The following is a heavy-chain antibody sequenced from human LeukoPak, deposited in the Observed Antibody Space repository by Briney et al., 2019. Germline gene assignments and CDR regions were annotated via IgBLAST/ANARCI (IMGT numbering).Heavy chain of an antibody. CDR3: ARDGYYGSGFDF. CDR1: GFTVSSNY. J-gene: IGHJ4*02. V-gene: IGHV3-53*01. Sequence: GGSLRLSCAASGFTVSSNYRSWVRQAPGKGLEWVSVIYSGGSTYYADSVKGRFTISGDNSKNTLYLQMNSLRAEDTAVYYCARDGYYGSGFDFGGQGTLVTVSS. D-gene: IGHD3-10*01. CDR2: IYSGGST.